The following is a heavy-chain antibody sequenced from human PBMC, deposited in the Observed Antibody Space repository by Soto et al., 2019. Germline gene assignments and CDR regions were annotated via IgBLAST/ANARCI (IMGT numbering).Heavy chain of an antibody. V-gene: IGHV1-8*01. CDR3: ARVNYYGSGSYEDFFYYYGMDV. D-gene: IGHD3-10*01. Sequence: QVQLVQSGAEVQRPGSSVKVSCKASGGFSSYDINWVRQAPGQGLEWMGWMNPNSGDTGYAQKFLGRVTMTRDSSIRTVYMELNSLSSEDTAVYYCARVNYYGSGSYEDFFYYYGMDVWGQGTTVTVSS. J-gene: IGHJ6*02. CDR1: GGFSSYD. CDR2: MNPNSGDT.